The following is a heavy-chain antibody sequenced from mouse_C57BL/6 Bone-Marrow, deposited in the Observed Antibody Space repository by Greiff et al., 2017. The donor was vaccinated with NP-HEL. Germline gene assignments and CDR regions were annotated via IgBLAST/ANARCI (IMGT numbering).Heavy chain of an antibody. Sequence: EVKVVESGAELVRPGASVKLSCTASGFNIKDDYMHWVKQRPEQGLEWIGWIDPENGDTEYASKFQGKATITADTSSTTAYLQLSSLTSEDTAVYYCTTLYDGYYSSWFAYWGQGTLVTVSA. CDR2: IDPENGDT. D-gene: IGHD2-3*01. J-gene: IGHJ3*01. V-gene: IGHV14-4*01. CDR3: TTLYDGYYSSWFAY. CDR1: GFNIKDDY.